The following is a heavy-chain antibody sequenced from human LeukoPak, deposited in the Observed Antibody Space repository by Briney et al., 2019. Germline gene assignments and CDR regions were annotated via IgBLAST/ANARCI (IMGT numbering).Heavy chain of an antibody. CDR1: GFSFGSYA. Sequence: GGSLRLSCAASGFSFGSYAMSWVRQAAGKGLEWVSEICGSVSGSGDCTHYADSVKGRFTISRDNSKNTLYLQMNSLRAEDTAVYYCAKDFKFPEWELPPGPDYWGQGTLVTVSS. V-gene: IGHV3-23*01. D-gene: IGHD1-26*01. J-gene: IGHJ4*02. CDR2: ICGSVSGSGDCT. CDR3: AKDFKFPEWELPPGPDY.